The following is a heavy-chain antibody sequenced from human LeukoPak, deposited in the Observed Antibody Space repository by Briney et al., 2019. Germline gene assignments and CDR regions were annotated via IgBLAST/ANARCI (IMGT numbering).Heavy chain of an antibody. Sequence: GGSLRLSCAASGFTFSSYSMNWVRQAPGKGLEWVSSISSSSSCIYYADSVKGRFTISRDNAKNSLYLQMNSLRAEDTAVYYCARDRLGGYCSGGSCYGGNYFDYWGQGTLVTVSS. CDR2: ISSSSSCI. D-gene: IGHD2-15*01. CDR1: GFTFSSYS. J-gene: IGHJ4*02. V-gene: IGHV3-21*01. CDR3: ARDRLGGYCSGGSCYGGNYFDY.